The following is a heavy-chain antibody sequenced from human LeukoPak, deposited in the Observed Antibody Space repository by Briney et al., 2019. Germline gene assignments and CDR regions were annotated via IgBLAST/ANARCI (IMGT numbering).Heavy chain of an antibody. J-gene: IGHJ3*02. CDR3: AKRLDSSGWETSSGAFDI. V-gene: IGHV1-69*05. CDR2: IIPIFGTA. Sequence: GASVKVSCKASGGTFSSYAISWVRQAPGQGLEWMGGIIPIFGTANYAQKLQGRVTVTTDESTSTAYMELSSLRSEDTAVYYCAKRLDSSGWETSSGAFDIWGQGTMVTVSS. CDR1: GGTFSSYA. D-gene: IGHD6-19*01.